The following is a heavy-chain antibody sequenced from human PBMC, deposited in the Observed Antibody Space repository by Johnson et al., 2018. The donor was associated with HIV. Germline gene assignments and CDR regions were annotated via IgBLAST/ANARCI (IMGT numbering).Heavy chain of an antibody. CDR2: ISGSGGST. CDR1: GFTFRNYA. Sequence: EVQLLESGGGLVQPGGSLRLSCAASGFTFRNYAMSWVRQAPGKGLEWVSAISGSGGSTYYADSVKGRFTISRDNSKNTLFLQMNRLSAEDPAVYYCAKDMGDRRRGGDAFDIWGQGTMVTFSS. D-gene: IGHD3-16*01. V-gene: IGHV3-23*01. J-gene: IGHJ3*02. CDR3: AKDMGDRRRGGDAFDI.